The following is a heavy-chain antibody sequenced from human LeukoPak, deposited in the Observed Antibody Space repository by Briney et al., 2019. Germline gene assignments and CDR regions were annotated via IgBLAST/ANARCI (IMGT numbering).Heavy chain of an antibody. V-gene: IGHV4-30-2*01. CDR3: ARGYCSGGSCYSGTRNWFDP. J-gene: IGHJ5*02. D-gene: IGHD2-15*01. CDR2: IYHSGST. Sequence: ASETLSLTCAVSGGSNSSGGYSWSWIRQPPGKGLEWIGYIYHSGSTYYNPSLKSRVTISVDRSKNQFSLKLSSVTAADTAVYYCARGYCSGGSCYSGTRNWFDPWGQGTLVTVSS. CDR1: GGSNSSGGYS.